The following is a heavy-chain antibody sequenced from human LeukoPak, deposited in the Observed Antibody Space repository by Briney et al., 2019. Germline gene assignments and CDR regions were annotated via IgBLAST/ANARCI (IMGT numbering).Heavy chain of an antibody. D-gene: IGHD2-2*02. J-gene: IGHJ5*02. CDR3: ARGGDIVVVPAAIGGYNWFDP. Sequence: ASVKVSCKASGYTFTSYGISWVRQATGQGLEWMGWMNPNSGNTGYAQKFQGRVTITRNTSISTAYMELSSLRSEDTAVYYCARGGDIVVVPAAIGGYNWFDPWGQGTLVTVSS. V-gene: IGHV1-8*03. CDR1: GYTFTSYG. CDR2: MNPNSGNT.